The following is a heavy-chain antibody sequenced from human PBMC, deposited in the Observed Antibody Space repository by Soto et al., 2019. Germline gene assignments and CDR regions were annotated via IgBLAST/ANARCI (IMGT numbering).Heavy chain of an antibody. CDR3: FRENYFSYPGIDV. J-gene: IGHJ6*02. CDR2: IRSKDNSYAT. V-gene: IGHV3-73*02. Sequence: EVQLVESGGGLVLPGGSLTLSCAGSGFDFSGSTIHWVRQASGKGLEWVGRIRSKDNSYATAYAVSVKGRFFISREDSKTTAYLQMNSLKIDDTAVYYCFRENYFSYPGIDVWGQGTTVTVSS. CDR1: GFDFSGST.